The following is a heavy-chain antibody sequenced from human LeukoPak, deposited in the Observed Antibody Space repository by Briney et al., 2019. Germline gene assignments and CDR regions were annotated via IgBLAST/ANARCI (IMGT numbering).Heavy chain of an antibody. V-gene: IGHV3-48*03. D-gene: IGHD3-16*01. CDR3: ARDFLHLGG. CDR2: ISSSGSTI. J-gene: IGHJ3*01. Sequence: GGSLRLSCAASGFTFSSYEMNWARQAPGKGLEWVSYISSSGSTIYYADSVKGRFTISRDNAKNSLYLQMSSLRAEDTAVYYCARDFLHLGGWDQGTMVTVSS. CDR1: GFTFSSYE.